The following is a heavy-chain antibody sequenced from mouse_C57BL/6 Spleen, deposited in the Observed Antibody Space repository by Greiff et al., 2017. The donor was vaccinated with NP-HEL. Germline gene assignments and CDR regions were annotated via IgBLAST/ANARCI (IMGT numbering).Heavy chain of an antibody. D-gene: IGHD1-1*01. CDR3: VIHNYGMGAMDY. Sequence: EVKLMESGGGLVQPKGSLKLSCAASGFSFNTYAMNWVRQAPGKGLEWVARIRSKSNNYATYYADSVKDRFTISRDDSASMLYLQMNNLKTEDTARYYCVIHNYGMGAMDYWGQGTSVTVSS. J-gene: IGHJ4*01. CDR1: GFSFNTYA. CDR2: IRSKSNNYAT. V-gene: IGHV10-1*01.